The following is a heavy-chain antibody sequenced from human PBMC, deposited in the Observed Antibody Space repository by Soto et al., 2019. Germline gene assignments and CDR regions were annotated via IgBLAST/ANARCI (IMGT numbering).Heavy chain of an antibody. CDR1: GCSFTSYW. V-gene: IGHV5-51*01. CDR2: IYPGDSDT. D-gene: IGHD3-22*01. Sequence: GESLKISCKGSGCSFTSYWIGWVRQMPGKGLEWMGIIYPGDSDTRYSPSFQGQVTISADKSISTAYLQWSSLKASDTAMYYCARTVYYYDSSGPYNDYWGQGTLVTVSS. CDR3: ARTVYYYDSSGPYNDY. J-gene: IGHJ4*02.